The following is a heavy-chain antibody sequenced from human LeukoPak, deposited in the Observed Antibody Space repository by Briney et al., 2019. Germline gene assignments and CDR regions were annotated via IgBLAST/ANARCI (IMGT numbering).Heavy chain of an antibody. CDR3: ARASTFSGYDFYC. CDR1: GYSFTSYW. Sequence: GESLKISFKGSGYSFTSYWIGWVRQMPGKGLEWMGIIYPGDSDTRYSPSFQGQVTISADKSISTAYLQWSSLKASDTAMYYCARASTFSGYDFYCWGQGTLVTVSS. CDR2: IYPGDSDT. V-gene: IGHV5-51*01. D-gene: IGHD5-12*01. J-gene: IGHJ4*02.